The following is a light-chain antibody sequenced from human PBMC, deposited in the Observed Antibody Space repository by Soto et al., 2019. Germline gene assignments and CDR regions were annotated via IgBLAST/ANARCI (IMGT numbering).Light chain of an antibody. CDR1: SSDIGGYTY. CDR3: SSYADSNNLL. J-gene: IGLJ2*01. V-gene: IGLV2-8*01. Sequence: QSVLTQPPSASGSPGQSVTISCTGTSSDIGGYTYVSWYQQHPGKAPKLMISEVNKRPSGVPDRFSGSKSGNTASLTVSGLQAEDEADYYCSSYADSNNLLFGGGTKLTVL. CDR2: EVN.